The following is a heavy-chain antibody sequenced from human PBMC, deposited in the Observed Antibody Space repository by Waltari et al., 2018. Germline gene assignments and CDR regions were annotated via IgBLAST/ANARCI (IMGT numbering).Heavy chain of an antibody. CDR2: INSDGSST. Sequence: EVQLVESGGGLVQPGGSLRLSCAASGITFSRYWMHWVRQAPGKGLVWVSRINSDGSSTSYADSVKGRFTISRDNSKNTLYLQMNSLRAEDTAVYYCAKDLYYGDYRGYYWGQGTLVTVSS. J-gene: IGHJ4*02. CDR1: GITFSRYW. CDR3: AKDLYYGDYRGYY. D-gene: IGHD4-17*01. V-gene: IGHV3-74*01.